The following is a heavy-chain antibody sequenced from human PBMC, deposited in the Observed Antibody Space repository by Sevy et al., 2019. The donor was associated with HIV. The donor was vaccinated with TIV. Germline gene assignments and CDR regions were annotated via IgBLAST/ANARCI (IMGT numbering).Heavy chain of an antibody. CDR2: INPNSGGT. CDR3: ARGSIAARPDSYYYGMDV. CDR1: GYTFTGYY. J-gene: IGHJ6*02. D-gene: IGHD6-6*01. Sequence: ASVKVSCKASGYTFTGYYMHWVRQAPGQGLEWMGWINPNSGGTNYAQKFQGRVTMTRDTSISTAYMELGRLRSDDTAVYYCARGSIAARPDSYYYGMDVWGQGTTVTVSS. V-gene: IGHV1-2*02.